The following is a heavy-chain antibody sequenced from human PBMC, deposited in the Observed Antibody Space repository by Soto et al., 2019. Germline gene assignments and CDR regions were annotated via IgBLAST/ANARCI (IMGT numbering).Heavy chain of an antibody. CDR2: IKQDGSEK. Sequence: EVQLVESGGGLVQPGGSLRLSCAASGFTFSSYWMSWVRQAPGKGLEWVANIKQDGSEKYYVDSVKGRFTISRDNAKNSLYLQMNSLRAEDTAVYYCARDGEWFGEAAFDYWGQGTLVTVSS. J-gene: IGHJ4*02. CDR3: ARDGEWFGEAAFDY. D-gene: IGHD3-10*01. CDR1: GFTFSSYW. V-gene: IGHV3-7*04.